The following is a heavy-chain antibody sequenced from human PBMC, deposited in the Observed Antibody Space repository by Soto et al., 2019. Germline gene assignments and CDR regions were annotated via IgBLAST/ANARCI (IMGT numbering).Heavy chain of an antibody. CDR3: VRYCSTTLCNGVATRTFDY. V-gene: IGHV3-21*01. CDR2: ISSSSSYI. CDR1: GFTFSSYS. Sequence: EVQLVESGGGLVKPGGSLRLSCAASGFTFSSYSMNWVRQAPGKGLEWVSSISSSSSYIYYADSVKGRFTISRDNAKNSLYLQMNSLRDEDTALYYCVRYCSTTLCNGVATRTFDYWGQGTLVTVSS. J-gene: IGHJ4*02. D-gene: IGHD2-2*01.